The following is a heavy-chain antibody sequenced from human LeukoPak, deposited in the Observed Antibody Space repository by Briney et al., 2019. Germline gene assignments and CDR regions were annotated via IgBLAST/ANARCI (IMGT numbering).Heavy chain of an antibody. CDR1: GGSISSYY. J-gene: IGHJ3*02. V-gene: IGHV4-4*07. CDR2: IYTSGST. D-gene: IGHD3-3*01. CDR3: ARHLVIEMSGYRPIDAFDI. Sequence: PSETLSLTCTVSGGSISSYYWSWIRQPAGKGLEWIGRIYTSGSTNYNPSLKSRVTISVDTSKNQFSLKLSSVTAADTAVYYCARHLVIEMSGYRPIDAFDIWGQGTMVTVSS.